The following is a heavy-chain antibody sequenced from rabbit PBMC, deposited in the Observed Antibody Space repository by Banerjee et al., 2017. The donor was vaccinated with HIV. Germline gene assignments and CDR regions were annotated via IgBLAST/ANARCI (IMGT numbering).Heavy chain of an antibody. J-gene: IGHJ6*01. CDR3: ARSWTSGTDL. CDR2: IYVGGNGNT. CDR1: GIDFSGYYY. Sequence: QSLEESGGDLVKPGASLTLTCTASGIDFSGYYYMCWVRQAPGKGLEWIACIYVGGNGNTYYASWAKGRFTISKTSSTTVTLQMTSLTAADTATYFCARSWTSGTDLWGPGTLVTVS. V-gene: IGHV1S40*01.